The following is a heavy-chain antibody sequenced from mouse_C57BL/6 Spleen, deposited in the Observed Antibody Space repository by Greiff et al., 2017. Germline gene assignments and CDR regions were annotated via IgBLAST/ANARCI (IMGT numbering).Heavy chain of an antibody. J-gene: IGHJ4*01. D-gene: IGHD4-1*01. CDR3: ARLTGTGAMDY. Sequence: EVKLMESGGDLVKPGGSLKLSCAASGFTFSSYGMSWVRQTPDKRLEGVATISSGGSYTYYPASVKGRFTISRDSAKTTLYLQMSSLKSKNTAMYYCARLTGTGAMDYWGQGTSVTVSS. CDR1: GFTFSSYG. CDR2: ISSGGSYT. V-gene: IGHV5-6*01.